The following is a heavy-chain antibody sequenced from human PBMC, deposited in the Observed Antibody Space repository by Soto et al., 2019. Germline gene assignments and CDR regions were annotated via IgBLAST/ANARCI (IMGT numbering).Heavy chain of an antibody. Sequence: QLQLQESGPGLVKPSATLSLTCIVSGGSISSSSYYWGWIRQPPGKGLEWIGRIYYSGSTYYNPSLKSRVTISVDTSKNQFSLKLSSVTAADTAVFYCARHRARNWFDPWGQGTLVTVSS. V-gene: IGHV4-39*01. CDR2: IYYSGST. J-gene: IGHJ5*02. CDR3: ARHRARNWFDP. D-gene: IGHD6-6*01. CDR1: GGSISSSSYY.